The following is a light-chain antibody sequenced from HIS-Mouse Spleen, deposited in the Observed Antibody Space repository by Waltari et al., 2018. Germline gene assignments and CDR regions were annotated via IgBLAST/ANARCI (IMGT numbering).Light chain of an antibody. CDR1: TSDVGGYNY. Sequence: QSALTQPASVSGSPGQSITISCTGTTSDVGGYNYVSWYQQHPGKAPKLMMYDVSNRPAGVPNPFSGTKSGNTASLATVGLQAEDEADYYCSSYTSSSTLVFGGGTKLTVL. CDR2: DVS. V-gene: IGLV2-14*03. CDR3: SSYTSSSTLV. J-gene: IGLJ3*02.